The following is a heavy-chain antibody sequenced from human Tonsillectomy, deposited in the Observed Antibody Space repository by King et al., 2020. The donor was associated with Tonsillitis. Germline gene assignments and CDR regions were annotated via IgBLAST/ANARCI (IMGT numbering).Heavy chain of an antibody. CDR3: TRGYYDFWSGYYPGGSYYYYGMDV. Sequence: VQLVESGGGLVKPGGSLRLSCAASGFTFSSYSMNWVRQAPGKGLEWVSSISSSSSYIYYADSVKGRFTISRDNAKNSLYLQMNSLRTEDTAWYYCTRGYYDFWSGYYPGGSYYYYGMDVWGQGTTVTVSS. CDR2: ISSSSSYI. D-gene: IGHD3-3*01. CDR1: GFTFSSYS. J-gene: IGHJ6*02. V-gene: IGHV3-21*01.